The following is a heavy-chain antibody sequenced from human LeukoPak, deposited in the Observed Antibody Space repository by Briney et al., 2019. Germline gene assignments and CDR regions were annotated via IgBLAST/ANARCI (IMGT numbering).Heavy chain of an antibody. CDR3: ASRTGHGAPMIVVDDAFDI. D-gene: IGHD3-22*01. CDR1: GGTFSSYA. CDR2: IIPVFGTA. Sequence: SVKVSCKASGGTFSSYAISWVRQAPGQGLEWMGGIIPVFGTANYAQKFQGRVTMTRDTSTSTVYMELSSLRSEDTAVYYCASRTGHGAPMIVVDDAFDIWGQGTMVTVSS. V-gene: IGHV1-69*05. J-gene: IGHJ3*02.